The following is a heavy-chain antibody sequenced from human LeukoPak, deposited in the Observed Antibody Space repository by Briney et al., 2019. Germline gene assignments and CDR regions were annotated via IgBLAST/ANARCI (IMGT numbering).Heavy chain of an antibody. J-gene: IGHJ6*03. V-gene: IGHV3-23*01. Sequence: QPGGSLRLSCAASGFTFSSYAMSWVRQAPGKGLEWVSAISGSGGSTYYADSVKGRFTISRDNSKNTLYLQMNSLRAEDTAVYYCAYCSSTSCYGYYYYYIDVWGKGTTVTVSS. CDR1: GFTFSSYA. CDR3: AYCSSTSCYGYYYYYIDV. CDR2: ISGSGGST. D-gene: IGHD2-2*01.